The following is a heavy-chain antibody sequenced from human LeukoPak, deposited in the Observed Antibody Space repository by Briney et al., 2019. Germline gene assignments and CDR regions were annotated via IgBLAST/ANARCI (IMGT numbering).Heavy chain of an antibody. D-gene: IGHD2-2*01. V-gene: IGHV3-11*05. CDR2: IFSSSIYT. J-gene: IGHJ4*02. CDR3: AKDRSSSTSCSNY. CDR1: GFTFSDYS. Sequence: KPGGSLRLSCAASGFTFSDYSTNWLRQAPGKGLEWVLYIFSSSIYTNYADSVKGRFTISRDNSKNMLYLEMNSLRVEDTAIYYCAKDRSSSTSCSNYWGRGTLVTVSS.